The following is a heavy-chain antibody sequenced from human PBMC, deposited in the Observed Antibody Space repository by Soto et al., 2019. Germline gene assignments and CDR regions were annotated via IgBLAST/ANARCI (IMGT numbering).Heavy chain of an antibody. Sequence: EVELLESGGDLVHPGGSLRLSCAASGFTFSSYGMSWVRQAPGKGLEWVSSISSSDNEKFYAASVKGRFTISRDSSKNTLYLEMSSLRPEDTAVYYCVRRGYNWQFSDYWGQGTLVTVSS. CDR1: GFTFSSYG. V-gene: IGHV3-23*01. CDR2: ISSSDNEK. CDR3: VRRGYNWQFSDY. D-gene: IGHD6-25*01. J-gene: IGHJ4*02.